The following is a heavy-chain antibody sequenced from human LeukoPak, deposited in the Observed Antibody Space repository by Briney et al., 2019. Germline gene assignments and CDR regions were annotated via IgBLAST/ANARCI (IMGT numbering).Heavy chain of an antibody. D-gene: IGHD2-2*01. J-gene: IGHJ6*03. V-gene: IGHV1-8*01. Sequence: ASVKVSCKASGYTFTSYDINWVRQATGQGLEWMGWMNPNSGNTGYAQKFQGRVTMTRNTSISTAYMELSSLRSEDTAVYYRARFHRSTRGPQPMDVWGKGTTVTVSS. CDR1: GYTFTSYD. CDR2: MNPNSGNT. CDR3: ARFHRSTRGPQPMDV.